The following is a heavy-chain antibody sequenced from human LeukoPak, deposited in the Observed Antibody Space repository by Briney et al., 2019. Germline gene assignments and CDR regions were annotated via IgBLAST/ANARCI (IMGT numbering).Heavy chain of an antibody. V-gene: IGHV3-30*03. CDR1: GFTFSSYG. J-gene: IGHJ3*01. CDR3: ATRGYDSSGYYYDQNLLAS. Sequence: GGSLRLSCAASGFTFSSYGMHWVRQAPGKGLEWVAVISYDGSNKYYADSVKGRFTISRDNSKNTLYLQMNSLRAEDTAVYYCATRGYDSSGYYYDQNLLASWGQGTMVTVSS. CDR2: ISYDGSNK. D-gene: IGHD3-22*01.